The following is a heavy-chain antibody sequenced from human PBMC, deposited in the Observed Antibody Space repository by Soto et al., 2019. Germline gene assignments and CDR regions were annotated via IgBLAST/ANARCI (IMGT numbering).Heavy chain of an antibody. CDR2: IYHIGSP. CDR3: VRDRAMDSSGHWFDT. Sequence: QVQLQESGPGLVKPSQTLSLTCTVSGRSVSSGGYYWTWIRQQPGRGLEWIGYIYHIGSPYYNPSLESRVTISLDTSKNQFSLNLTSVTAADTAIYYCVRDRAMDSSGHWFDTWGQGTLVTVSS. V-gene: IGHV4-31*03. J-gene: IGHJ5*02. CDR1: GRSVSSGGYY. D-gene: IGHD6-19*01.